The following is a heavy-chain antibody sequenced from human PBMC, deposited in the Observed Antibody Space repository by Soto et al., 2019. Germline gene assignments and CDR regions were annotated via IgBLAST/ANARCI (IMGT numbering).Heavy chain of an antibody. CDR2: ISSEGYNT. V-gene: IGHV3-30-3*01. D-gene: IGHD1-26*01. CDR1: GFTFSNYF. CDR3: AREGGNLNWFDP. Sequence: VGSLILSCAASGFTFSNYFMHWVRQAPGKGLEWVAHISSEGYNTYYADSVKGRFTISRDNFRNSLYLQMNSLRDEDTAVYYCAREGGNLNWFDPWGQGTLVTVSS. J-gene: IGHJ5*02.